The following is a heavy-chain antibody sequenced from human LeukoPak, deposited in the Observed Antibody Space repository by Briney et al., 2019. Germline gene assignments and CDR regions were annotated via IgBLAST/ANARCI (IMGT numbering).Heavy chain of an antibody. J-gene: IGHJ4*02. CDR1: GGTFGSYA. D-gene: IGHD3-10*01. Sequence: SVKVSCKASGGTFGSYAISWVRQAPGQGFEWMGGIIPIFGTANYAQKFQGRVTITADESTSTAYMELSSLRSEDTAVYYCAIWFGEVSDFLGPWDGWGQGTLVTVSS. CDR2: IIPIFGTA. CDR3: AIWFGEVSDFLGPWDG. V-gene: IGHV1-69*13.